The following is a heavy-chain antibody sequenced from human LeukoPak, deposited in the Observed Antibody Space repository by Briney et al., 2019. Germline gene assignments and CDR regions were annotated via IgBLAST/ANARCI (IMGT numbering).Heavy chain of an antibody. J-gene: IGHJ4*02. D-gene: IGHD6-19*01. CDR3: ATTRIAVTGRRVLHHFDY. CDR2: IYYSGTT. CDR1: VGSISSSSYH. V-gene: IGHV4-39*07. Sequence: SETLSLTCTVSVGSISSSSYHWGWIRQPPGKGLEWIASIYYSGTTYYNPSLKSRVTISVDTSKNQFSLKLNSVTAADTALYYCATTRIAVTGRRVLHHFDYWGQGTLVTVSS.